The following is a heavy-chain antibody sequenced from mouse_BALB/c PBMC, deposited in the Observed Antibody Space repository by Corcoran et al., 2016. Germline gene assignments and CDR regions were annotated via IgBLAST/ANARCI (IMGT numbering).Heavy chain of an antibody. D-gene: IGHD3-1*01. V-gene: IGHV1S136*01. CDR1: GYTFTSYV. CDR3: ARQLGPLGY. J-gene: IGHJ2*01. CDR2: INPYNDGT. Sequence: EVLLQQYGPELVNPVASVTMSCTASGYTFTSYVMHWVKQKPGQGLEWIGYINPYNDGTKYNEKFKGKATLTSDKSSSTAYMELSSLTSEDSAVYYCARQLGPLGYWGQGTTLTVSS.